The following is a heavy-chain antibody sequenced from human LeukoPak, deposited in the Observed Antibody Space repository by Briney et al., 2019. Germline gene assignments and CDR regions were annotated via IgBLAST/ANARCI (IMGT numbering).Heavy chain of an antibody. J-gene: IGHJ6*02. Sequence: SETLSLTCAVYGGSFSGYYWSWIRQPPGKGLEWIGEINHSGSTNYNPSLKSRVTILVDTSKNQFSLKLSSVTAADTAVYYCARLTARGYYYYGMDVWGQGTTVTVSS. CDR1: GGSFSGYY. V-gene: IGHV4-34*01. CDR2: INHSGST. CDR3: ARLTARGYYYYGMDV.